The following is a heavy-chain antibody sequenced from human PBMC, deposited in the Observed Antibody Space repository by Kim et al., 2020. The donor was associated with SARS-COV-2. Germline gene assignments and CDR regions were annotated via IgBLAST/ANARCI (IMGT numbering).Heavy chain of an antibody. D-gene: IGHD1-1*01. V-gene: IGHV3-48*04. CDR1: GFTFSTQS. CDR3: SRGVGTTDSTGTSFAS. Sequence: GGSLRLSCAASGFTFSTQSMNWVRQAPGKGLEWVSYISSTGSVTDYADSVKGRFTISRDNAKNSLYLQMSSVIAEDTAVYYCSRGVGTTDSTGTSFASWG. J-gene: IGHJ5*01. CDR2: ISSTGSVT.